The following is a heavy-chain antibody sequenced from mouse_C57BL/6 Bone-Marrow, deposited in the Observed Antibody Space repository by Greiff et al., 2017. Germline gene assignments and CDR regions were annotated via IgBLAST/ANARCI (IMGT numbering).Heavy chain of an antibody. J-gene: IGHJ2*01. Sequence: QVQLQQSGAELVRPGASVTLSCKASGYTFTDYEMHWVKQTPVHGLEWIGAIDPETGGTAYNQKFKGKAILTADKSSSTAYMELRGLTSEDSAVYYCTITGTIYWGQGTTLTGSS. CDR2: IDPETGGT. D-gene: IGHD4-1*01. V-gene: IGHV1-15*01. CDR3: TITGTIY. CDR1: GYTFTDYE.